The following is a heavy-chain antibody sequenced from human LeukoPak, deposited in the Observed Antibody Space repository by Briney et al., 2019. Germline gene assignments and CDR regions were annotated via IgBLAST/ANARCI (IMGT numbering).Heavy chain of an antibody. CDR3: ARSKIRYCSGGSCYSAAYDY. J-gene: IGHJ4*02. Sequence: ASVKVSCKASGGTFSSYAISWVRQAPGQGLEWMGGIIPNFGTANYAQKFQGRVTITADESTSTAYMELSSLRSEDTAVYYCARSKIRYCSGGSCYSAAYDYWGQGTLVTVSS. V-gene: IGHV1-69*13. CDR2: IIPNFGTA. D-gene: IGHD2-15*01. CDR1: GGTFSSYA.